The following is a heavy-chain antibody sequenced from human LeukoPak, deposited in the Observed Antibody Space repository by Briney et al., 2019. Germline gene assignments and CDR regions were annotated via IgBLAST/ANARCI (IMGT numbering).Heavy chain of an antibody. CDR1: GFTFSSYA. CDR2: ISGSGGST. Sequence: GGSLRLSCAASGFTFSSYAMSWVRQPPGKGLEWVSAISGSGGSTYYADSVKGRFTISRDNSKNTLYLQMNSSRAEDTAVYYRATHLFPIFGAQYYYYGMDAWGQGTTVTASS. V-gene: IGHV3-23*01. CDR3: ATHLFPIFGAQYYYYGMDA. J-gene: IGHJ6*02. D-gene: IGHD3-3*01.